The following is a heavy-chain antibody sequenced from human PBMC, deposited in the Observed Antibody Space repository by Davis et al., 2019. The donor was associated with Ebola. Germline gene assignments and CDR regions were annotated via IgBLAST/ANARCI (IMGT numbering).Heavy chain of an antibody. Sequence: ASVKVSCKASEYTFTSYDINWVRQAPGQGLEWMGWISGYEDNTNYAPRFQGRFTLTKDRATSTVYMELRSLTADDTAVYYCARGAIAASGNPHMGHWGQGTLVTVSS. V-gene: IGHV1-18*01. D-gene: IGHD6-13*01. CDR3: ARGAIAASGNPHMGH. CDR2: ISGYEDNT. J-gene: IGHJ4*02. CDR1: EYTFTSYD.